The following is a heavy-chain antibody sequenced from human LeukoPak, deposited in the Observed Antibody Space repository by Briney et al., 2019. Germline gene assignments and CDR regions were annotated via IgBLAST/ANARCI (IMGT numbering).Heavy chain of an antibody. V-gene: IGHV4-59*08. CDR3: ARRPHCNSDTCYTRWFDP. Sequence: SETLSLTCTVSGGSISSYYWSWIRQPPGKGLEWIGYIYYSGSTNYNPSLKSRVTISADTSKNEVSLKLTSVTAADTAVYYCARRPHCNSDTCYTRWFDPWGQGALVTVSS. CDR2: IYYSGST. J-gene: IGHJ5*02. D-gene: IGHD2/OR15-2a*01. CDR1: GGSISSYY.